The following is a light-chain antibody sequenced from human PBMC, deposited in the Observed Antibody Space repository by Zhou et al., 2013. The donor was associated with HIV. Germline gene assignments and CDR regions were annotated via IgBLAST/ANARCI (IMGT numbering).Light chain of an antibody. J-gene: IGLJ2*01. V-gene: IGLV3-21*04. Sequence: SYELTQPPSVSVAPGKTATITCGGNSVGSKSVHWYQQKPGQAPVLVISYDSDRPSGIPERFSGSNSGNTATLTINRVDAGDEADYYCQVWDGDSDLVVFGGGTKLTVL. CDR2: YDS. CDR1: SVGSKS. CDR3: QVWDGDSDLVV.